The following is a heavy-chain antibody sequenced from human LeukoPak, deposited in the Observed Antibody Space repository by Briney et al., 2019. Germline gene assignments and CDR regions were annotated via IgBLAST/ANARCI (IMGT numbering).Heavy chain of an antibody. Sequence: GGSLRLSCAASGFTFSSSAMTWVRQAPGQGLEWVSVISGGGGVTYYADSVKGRFTISRDNAKNSLYLQMYSLRAEDTAVYYCARGIDEWLYLNYWGQGALVTVSS. J-gene: IGHJ4*02. CDR1: GFTFSSSA. CDR3: ARGIDEWLYLNY. D-gene: IGHD3-3*01. V-gene: IGHV3-23*01. CDR2: ISGGGGVT.